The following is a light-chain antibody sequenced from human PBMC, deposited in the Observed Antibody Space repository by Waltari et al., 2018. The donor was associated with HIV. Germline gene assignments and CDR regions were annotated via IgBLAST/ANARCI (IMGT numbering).Light chain of an antibody. J-gene: IGKJ5*01. CDR3: QQYDSLPIT. V-gene: IGKV1-33*01. CDR2: DAS. CDR1: QDISNC. Sequence: DIQMTQSPSSLSASVGDRVTITCQASQDISNCLNWYQQKPGEAPNLLIYDASSLQTGVPSRFSGSGSGTDFTFTITSLQPEDFATYYCQQYDSLPITFGQGTRLDIK.